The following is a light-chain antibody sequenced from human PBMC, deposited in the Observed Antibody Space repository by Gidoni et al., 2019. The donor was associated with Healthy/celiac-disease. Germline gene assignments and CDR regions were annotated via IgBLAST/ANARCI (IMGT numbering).Light chain of an antibody. CDR1: QSVLYSSNNKNY. CDR2: WAS. J-gene: IGKJ5*01. Sequence: GSLGERATINCKSSQSVLYSSNNKNYLAWYQQKPGQPPKLLIYWASTRESGVPDRFSGSGSGTDFTLTISSLQAEDVAVYYCQKYYSTPPITFGQGTRLEIK. V-gene: IGKV4-1*01. CDR3: QKYYSTPPIT.